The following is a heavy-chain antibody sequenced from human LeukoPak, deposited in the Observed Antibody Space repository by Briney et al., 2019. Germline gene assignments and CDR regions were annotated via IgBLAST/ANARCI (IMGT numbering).Heavy chain of an antibody. J-gene: IGHJ4*02. CDR2: ISGSGGSS. Sequence: GGSLRLSCAASGFTFSSYAMSWVRQAPGKGLEWVSAISGSGGSSYYADSVKGRFTISRDNSKNTLYLQMNSLRAEDTAIYYCAKDEFGTIGNWGQGTLVTVSS. CDR3: AKDEFGTIGN. D-gene: IGHD3-10*01. CDR1: GFTFSSYA. V-gene: IGHV3-23*01.